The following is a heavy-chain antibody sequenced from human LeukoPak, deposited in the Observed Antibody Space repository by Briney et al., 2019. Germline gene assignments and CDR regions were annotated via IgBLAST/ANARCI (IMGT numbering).Heavy chain of an antibody. Sequence: GASVKVSCKASGYTFTGYYMHWVRQAPGQGLEWMGWINPNSGGTNYAQKFQGRVTMTRDTSISTAYMELSRLRSEDTAVYYCATVFGYSYGTPITFDYWGQGTLVTVSS. J-gene: IGHJ4*02. CDR3: ATVFGYSYGTPITFDY. CDR2: INPNSGGT. D-gene: IGHD5-18*01. V-gene: IGHV1-2*02. CDR1: GYTFTGYY.